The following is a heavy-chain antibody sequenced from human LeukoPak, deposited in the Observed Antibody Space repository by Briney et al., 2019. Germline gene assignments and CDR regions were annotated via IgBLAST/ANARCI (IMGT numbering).Heavy chain of an antibody. CDR3: ATYSSLNGREFQY. Sequence: GGSLSLSCEVWEVTFRNNWMSGVRQAPGKGGEWVANVKQDGSEKYYVESVKGHFTISRYNAKNSLYLQMNSLRVEDTAIYYCATYSSLNGREFQYWGHGTLVSVSS. CDR2: VKQDGSEK. J-gene: IGHJ1*01. CDR1: EVTFRNNW. D-gene: IGHD3-22*01. V-gene: IGHV3-7*01.